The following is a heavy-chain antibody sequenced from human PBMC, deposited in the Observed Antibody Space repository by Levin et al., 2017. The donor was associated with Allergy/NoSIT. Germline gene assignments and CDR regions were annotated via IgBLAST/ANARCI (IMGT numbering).Heavy chain of an antibody. V-gene: IGHV4-31*03. J-gene: IGHJ4*02. CDR3: ARGYSSGWYNY. CDR1: GGSISSGGYY. D-gene: IGHD6-19*01. Sequence: SETLSLTCTVSGGSISSGGYYWSWIRQHPGKGLEWIGYIYYSGSTYYNPSLKSRVTISVDTSKNQFSLKLSSVTAADTAVYYCARGYSSGWYNYWGQGTLVTVSS. CDR2: IYYSGST.